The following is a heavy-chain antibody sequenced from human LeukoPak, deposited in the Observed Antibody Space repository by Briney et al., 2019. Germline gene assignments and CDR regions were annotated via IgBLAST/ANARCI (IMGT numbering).Heavy chain of an antibody. V-gene: IGHV4-61*01. CDR1: GGSVSSVNYY. CDR2: IYYSGST. CDR3: AGVSRRHLDY. Sequence: SQTLSLTCTVSGGSVSSVNYYWTWIRQPPGKGLEWIGYIYYSGSTNYNPSLKSRVTISVDTSKNQFSLKLNSVTAADTAVYYCAGVSRRHLDYWGQGTLVTVSS. J-gene: IGHJ4*02.